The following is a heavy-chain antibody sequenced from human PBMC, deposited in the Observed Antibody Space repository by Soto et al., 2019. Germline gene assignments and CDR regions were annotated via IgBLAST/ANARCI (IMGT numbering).Heavy chain of an antibody. J-gene: IGHJ2*01. CDR3: AREGSQGYFDL. D-gene: IGHD2-15*01. CDR2: VSPRSSNI. Sequence: EVQLVESGGGLVKPGGSLRLSCAASGFTFSDYSMNWFRQAPGKGLEWVSSVSPRSSNIYYADSVKGRSTISRDNTKNSLYLQLNSLRAEDTTVYYCAREGSQGYFDLWGRGTLVTVSS. V-gene: IGHV3-21*01. CDR1: GFTFSDYS.